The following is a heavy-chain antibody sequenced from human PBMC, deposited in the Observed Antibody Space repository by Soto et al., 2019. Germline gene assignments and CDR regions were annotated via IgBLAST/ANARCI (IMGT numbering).Heavy chain of an antibody. D-gene: IGHD3-10*01. CDR3: ARSRIRGVIIRYYYYYMDV. CDR1: GYTFTSYD. Sequence: QVQLVQSGAEVKKPGASVKVSCKASGYTFTSYDINWVRQATGQGLEWMGWMNPNSGNTGYAQKFQGRVTMTRNTSISTAYMELSSLRSEDTAVYYCARSRIRGVIIRYYYYYMDVWGKGTTVTVSS. V-gene: IGHV1-8*01. CDR2: MNPNSGNT. J-gene: IGHJ6*03.